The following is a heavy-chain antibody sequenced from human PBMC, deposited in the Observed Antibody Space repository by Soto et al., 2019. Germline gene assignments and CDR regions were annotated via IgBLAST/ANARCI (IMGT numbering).Heavy chain of an antibody. V-gene: IGHV5-51*03. Sequence: EVHLVHSGAEMKKPGESLKISCEGSGYTFTNYWIGWVRQMPGKGLEWMGIIYPGDSDTRYSPSFQGQVTFSADKSTTSAYLQWSSLKASDTAIYFCARRARGNWAFDYWGQGTLVTVSS. CDR3: ARRARGNWAFDY. J-gene: IGHJ4*02. CDR2: IYPGDSDT. D-gene: IGHD3-16*01. CDR1: GYTFTNYW.